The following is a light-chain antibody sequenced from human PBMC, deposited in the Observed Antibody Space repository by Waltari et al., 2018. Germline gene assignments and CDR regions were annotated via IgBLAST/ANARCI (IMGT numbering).Light chain of an antibody. CDR2: AAS. V-gene: IGKV1-9*01. J-gene: IGKJ4*01. CDR1: QGISSY. Sequence: DIQLTQSPSFLSASVGDSVTITCRASQGISSYLAWYQQKPGKAPKLLIYAASTLQSGVPSRFSGGGSGTEFTLTISSLQPEDFATYYCQHLNSYPPTFGGGTKVEIK. CDR3: QHLNSYPPT.